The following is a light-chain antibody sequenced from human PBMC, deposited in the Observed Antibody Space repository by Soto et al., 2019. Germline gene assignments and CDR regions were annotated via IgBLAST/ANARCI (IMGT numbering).Light chain of an antibody. CDR1: QSVSSIY. V-gene: IGKV3-20*01. CDR2: GGS. CDR3: QQYGLSPRT. J-gene: IGKJ1*01. Sequence: EIVLTQSPGTLSLSPGERATLSCRASQSVSSIYLAWYQQKPGQAPRLLIYGGSSRATGIPDRFSGSGSGTDFTLTISRLEPEDFAVYYCQQYGLSPRTFGQGTKGDIK.